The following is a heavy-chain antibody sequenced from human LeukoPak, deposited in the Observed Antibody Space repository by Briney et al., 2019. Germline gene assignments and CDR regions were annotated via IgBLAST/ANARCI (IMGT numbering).Heavy chain of an antibody. CDR1: GFTFSSYD. J-gene: IGHJ6*04. V-gene: IGHV3-13*01. CDR2: IGTAGDT. Sequence: PGGSLRLSCAASGFTFSSYDMHWVRHATGKGLEWVSAIGTAGDTYYPGSVKGRFTISRENAKNSLYLQMNSLRAGDTAVYYCARSPYRMITILDVWGKGTTVTVSS. CDR3: ARSPYRMITILDV. D-gene: IGHD3-16*01.